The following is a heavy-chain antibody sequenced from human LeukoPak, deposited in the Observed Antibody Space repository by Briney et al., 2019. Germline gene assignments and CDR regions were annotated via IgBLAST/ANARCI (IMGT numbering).Heavy chain of an antibody. D-gene: IGHD3-10*01. Sequence: PGGSLRLSCVASGFRFSGYVMKWVSQAPGKGLEWVSTISMSSSYMYYADSVRGRFTISRDNAKNSLYLQMTSLRAEDAAVYYCAREDYSSGNPTIDHWGQGTLVTVSS. CDR3: AREDYSSGNPTIDH. J-gene: IGHJ4*02. V-gene: IGHV3-21*01. CDR2: ISMSSSYM. CDR1: GFRFSGYV.